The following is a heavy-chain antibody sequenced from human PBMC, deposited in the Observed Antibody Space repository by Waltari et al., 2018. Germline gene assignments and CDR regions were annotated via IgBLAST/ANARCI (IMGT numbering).Heavy chain of an antibody. CDR3: AKDPLSESRTLAY. Sequence: EVQLLESGGGLVQPGGSLRLSCAASGFTFRGYPLGWVPRAPGKGLEWGSAIRGSGGSTYYEDSVKGRFTISRDNSKNTLYLQMNSLRAEDTAVYYCAKDPLSESRTLAYWGQGTLVTVSS. V-gene: IGHV3-23*01. J-gene: IGHJ4*02. D-gene: IGHD1-1*01. CDR1: GFTFRGYP. CDR2: IRGSGGST.